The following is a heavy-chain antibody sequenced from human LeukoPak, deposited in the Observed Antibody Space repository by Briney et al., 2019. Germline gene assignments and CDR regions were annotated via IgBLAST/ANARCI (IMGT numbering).Heavy chain of an antibody. Sequence: GASVKVSCKASGYTFTGYYMHWVRQAPGQGLEWMGWINPNSGNTNYAQKLQGRVTMTTDTSTSTAYMELRSLRSDDTAVYYCKLGPSWGQGTLVTVSS. J-gene: IGHJ5*02. CDR1: GYTFTGYY. CDR3: KLGPS. CDR2: INPNSGNT. V-gene: IGHV1-18*04. D-gene: IGHD6-13*01.